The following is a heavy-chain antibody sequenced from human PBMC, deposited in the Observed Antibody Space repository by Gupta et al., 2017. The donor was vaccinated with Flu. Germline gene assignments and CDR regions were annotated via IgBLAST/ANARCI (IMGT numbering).Heavy chain of an antibody. V-gene: IGHV3-7*01. J-gene: IGHJ4*02. CDR1: GFTFSSYW. CDR2: IKDDGSDK. Sequence: EVQLVESGGGLVQPGGSLRLSCAASGFTFSSYWMTWVRQAPGKGLEWVANIKDDGSDKNYVDSVRGRFTISRDNAKNSLYLQMNNLRAEDTAVYYCARDGLAILTELDSWGQGTLVPVSS. CDR3: ARDGLAILTELDS. D-gene: IGHD3-9*01.